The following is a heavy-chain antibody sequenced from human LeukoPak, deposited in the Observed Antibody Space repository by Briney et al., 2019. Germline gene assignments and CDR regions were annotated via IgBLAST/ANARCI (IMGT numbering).Heavy chain of an antibody. D-gene: IGHD6-13*01. J-gene: IGHJ5*02. CDR1: CGSISSGGYY. V-gene: IGHV4-31*03. CDR2: IYYSGST. CDR3: ARGTIAGVVYNWFDP. Sequence: SETLSLTCTVSCGSISSGGYYWSWIRQHPWKGLEWIGYIYYSGSTYYNPSLKSRVTISVDTSKNQFSLKLSSVTAADTAVYYCARGTIAGVVYNWFDPWGQGTLVTVSS.